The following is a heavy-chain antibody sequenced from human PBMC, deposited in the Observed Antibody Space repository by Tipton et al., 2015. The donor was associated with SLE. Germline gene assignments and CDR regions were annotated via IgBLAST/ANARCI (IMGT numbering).Heavy chain of an antibody. Sequence: GSLRLSCAASGFTVSSNYMSWVRRAPGKGLEWVSVIYSGGSSTYYADSVKGRLTISRDNSKNTLYLQMNSLRAEDTAVYYCAKRGFGDSFDYWGQGTLVTVSS. V-gene: IGHV3-23*03. CDR1: GFTVSSNY. J-gene: IGHJ4*02. D-gene: IGHD3-10*01. CDR3: AKRGFGDSFDY. CDR2: IYSGGSST.